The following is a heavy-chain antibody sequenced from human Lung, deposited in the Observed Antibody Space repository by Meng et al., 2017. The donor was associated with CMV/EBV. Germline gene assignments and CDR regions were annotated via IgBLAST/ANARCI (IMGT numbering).Heavy chain of an antibody. D-gene: IGHD4-17*01. Sequence: GSISSSSYYWGLIRQPPGKGLEWIGSLYYSRNTYYNPSLKSRVTISVDTSKNYFFLKLSSVTAADTAMYFCARDSGDDYGDLRWFDPWGQGTLVTVSS. V-gene: IGHV4-39*07. CDR1: GSISSSSYY. CDR2: LYYSRNT. J-gene: IGHJ5*02. CDR3: ARDSGDDYGDLRWFDP.